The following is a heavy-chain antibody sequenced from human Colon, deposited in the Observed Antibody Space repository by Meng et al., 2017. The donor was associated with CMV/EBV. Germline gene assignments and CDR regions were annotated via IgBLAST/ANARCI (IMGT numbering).Heavy chain of an antibody. CDR1: GDSIKSDIYY. V-gene: IGHV4-39*01. Sequence: SETLSLTCTVSGDSIKSDIYYWDWIRQPPGKGLEWIGNIKYTGRTFYSPSLRGRLTISVDTSSNEFSLKLSSVTAADTAVYYRARHLSDPESDPFDPWGQGILVTVSS. CDR3: ARHLSDPESDPFDP. J-gene: IGHJ5*02. D-gene: IGHD2/OR15-2a*01. CDR2: IKYTGRT.